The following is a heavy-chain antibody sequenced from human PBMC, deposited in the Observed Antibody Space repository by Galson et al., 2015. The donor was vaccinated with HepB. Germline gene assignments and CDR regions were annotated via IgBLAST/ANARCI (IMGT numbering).Heavy chain of an antibody. V-gene: IGHV1-69*04. CDR2: IIPVLHLV. D-gene: IGHD2-2*01. CDR3: ARRPRGYSSSYFDY. Sequence: SVKVSCKASGFTFSNYAFSWVRQAPGQGLEWMGRIIPVLHLVNYAHKLQYRVTITADISTTTAYMELSSLRSEDTAIYYCARRPRGYSSSYFDYWGQGTLVTVSS. J-gene: IGHJ4*02. CDR1: GFTFSNYA.